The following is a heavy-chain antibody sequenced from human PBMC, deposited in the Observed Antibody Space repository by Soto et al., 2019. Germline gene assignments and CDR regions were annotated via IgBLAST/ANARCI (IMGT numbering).Heavy chain of an antibody. Sequence: QVQLHESGPGLVKPSETLSLTCTVSGGSINSDYWTWIRQPPGKGLDWIAYISYSGKTNYNPSLKSRVNISIDMSKNQFSLKLSSVTAADTAVYSCARMRGLVEISPYFDHWGQGILVTVSS. CDR1: GGSINSDY. D-gene: IGHD3-16*01. CDR2: ISYSGKT. CDR3: ARMRGLVEISPYFDH. J-gene: IGHJ4*02. V-gene: IGHV4-59*01.